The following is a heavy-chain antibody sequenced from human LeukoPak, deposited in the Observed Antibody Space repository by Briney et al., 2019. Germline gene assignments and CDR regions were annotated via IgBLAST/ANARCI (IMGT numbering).Heavy chain of an antibody. V-gene: IGHV3-30*02. CDR1: GFTFSSYG. CDR2: IRYDGSNK. CDR3: AKDRLKYCSSTSCPDCGY. J-gene: IGHJ4*02. Sequence: GGSLRLSCAASGFTFSSYGMHWVRQAPGKGLEWVAFIRYDGSNKYYADSVKGRFTISRDNSKNTLYLQMNSLRAEDTAVYCCAKDRLKYCSSTSCPDCGYWGQGTLVTVSS. D-gene: IGHD2-2*01.